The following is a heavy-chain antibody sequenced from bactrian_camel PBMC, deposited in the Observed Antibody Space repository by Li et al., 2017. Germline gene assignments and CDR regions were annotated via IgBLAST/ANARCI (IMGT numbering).Heavy chain of an antibody. CDR1: GYTYSRYC. CDR2: ISSDGST. CDR3: ATGPWCGSWVTRVGS. D-gene: IGHD2*01. J-gene: IGHJ6*01. V-gene: IGHV3S55*01. Sequence: HVQLVESGGGSVTAGGSLRLSCAASGYTYSRYCMGWFRQAPGKEREEVAFISSDGSTSYANSVKGRFTISKDNSKSTLYLQMNSLAPEDTAMYYCATGPWCGSWVTRVGSWGQGTQVTVS.